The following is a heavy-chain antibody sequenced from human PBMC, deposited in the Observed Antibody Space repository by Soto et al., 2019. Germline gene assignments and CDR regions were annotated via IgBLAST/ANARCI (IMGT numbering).Heavy chain of an antibody. Sequence: PGGSLRLSCAASGFTFSSYAMSWVRQAPGKGLEWVSAISGSGGSTYYADSVKGRFTISRDNSKNTLYLQMNSLRAEDTAVYYCAKQGSISMIVVVISSFDYWGQGTLVTVSS. CDR1: GFTFSSYA. J-gene: IGHJ4*02. CDR3: AKQGSISMIVVVISSFDY. D-gene: IGHD3-22*01. V-gene: IGHV3-23*01. CDR2: ISGSGGST.